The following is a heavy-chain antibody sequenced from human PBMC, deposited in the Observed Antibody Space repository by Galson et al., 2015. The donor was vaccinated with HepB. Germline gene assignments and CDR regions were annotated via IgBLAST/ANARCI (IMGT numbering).Heavy chain of an antibody. V-gene: IGHV4-39*01. CDR1: GGSISSGSYY. CDR3: ARQPYINGWLYWYFDL. CDR2: IYHSGRT. J-gene: IGHJ2*01. Sequence: ETLSLTCTVSGGSISSGSYYWGWVRQPPGKGLEWIGSIYHSGRTFHNPSLKSRVTISVDASKNQLSLKVRSVTAADTAAYYRARQPYINGWLYWYFDLGGRGTLVSVSS. D-gene: IGHD6-19*01.